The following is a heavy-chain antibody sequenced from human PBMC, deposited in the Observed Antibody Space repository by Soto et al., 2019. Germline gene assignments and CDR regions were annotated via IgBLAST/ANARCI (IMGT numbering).Heavy chain of an antibody. CDR3: ASRSTVTSYYYYYYGMDV. J-gene: IGHJ6*02. V-gene: IGHV1-18*01. CDR2: ISAYNGNT. Sequence: ASVKLSCKPSGYTFPVDGISWGRQAPGQGLEWMGWISAYNGNTNYAQKLQGRVTMTTDTSTSTAYMELSSLRSEDTAVYYCASRSTVTSYYYYYYGMDVWGQGTTVTVSS. D-gene: IGHD4-17*01. CDR1: GYTFPVDG.